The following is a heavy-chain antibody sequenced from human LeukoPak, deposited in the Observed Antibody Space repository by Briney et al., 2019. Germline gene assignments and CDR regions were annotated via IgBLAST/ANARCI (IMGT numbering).Heavy chain of an antibody. Sequence: SETLSLTCTVSGGSISSSSYYWGWIRQPPGKGLEWIGSIYYSGSTYYNPSLKSRVTISVDTSKNQFSLKLSSVTAADTAVYYCAKSYVGIRKPHNWFDPSGQGTLVTVSS. V-gene: IGHV4-39*07. J-gene: IGHJ5*02. CDR3: AKSYVGIRKPHNWFDP. CDR2: IYYSGST. D-gene: IGHD4-23*01. CDR1: GGSISSSSYY.